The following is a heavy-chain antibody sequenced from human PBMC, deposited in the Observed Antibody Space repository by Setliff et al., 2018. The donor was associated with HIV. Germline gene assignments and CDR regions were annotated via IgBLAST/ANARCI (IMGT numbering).Heavy chain of an antibody. CDR1: GGSISSDSYF. CDR2: IFASGRT. CDR3: ARFPTREVWRRNDIDY. D-gene: IGHD1-1*01. V-gene: IGHV4-61*02. J-gene: IGHJ4*02. Sequence: LSLTCNVSGGSISSDSYFWSWIRQPAGRGLEWIGRIFASGRTNCNSSLKSRVTMSVDTSKNQFSLKLSSVTAADTAVYYCARFPTREVWRRNDIDYWGQGTLVTVSS.